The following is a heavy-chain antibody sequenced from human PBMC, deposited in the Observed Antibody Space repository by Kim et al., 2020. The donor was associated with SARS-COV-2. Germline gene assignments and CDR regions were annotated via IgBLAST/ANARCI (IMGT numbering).Heavy chain of an antibody. D-gene: IGHD6-13*01. CDR2: ISGSGGST. CDR3: AKPERFEYSSSWPKPNAFDI. Sequence: GGSLRLSCAASGFTFSSYAMSWVRQAPGKGLEWVSAISGSGGSTYYADSVKGRFTISRDNSKNTLYLQMNSLRAEDTAVYYCAKPERFEYSSSWPKPNAFDIWGQGTMVTVSS. V-gene: IGHV3-23*01. CDR1: GFTFSSYA. J-gene: IGHJ3*02.